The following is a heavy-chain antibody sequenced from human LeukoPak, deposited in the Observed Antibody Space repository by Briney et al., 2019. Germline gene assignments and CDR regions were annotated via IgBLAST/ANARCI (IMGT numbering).Heavy chain of an antibody. CDR1: GFTFSSYG. Sequence: QPGRSLRLSCAASGFTFSSYGMHWVRQAPGKGLEWVAVISYDGSNKYYADSVKGRFTISRDNSKNTLYLQMNSLRAEDTAVYYCAKVAEQRLVDLSFDYWGQGTLVTVSS. CDR2: ISYDGSNK. J-gene: IGHJ4*02. D-gene: IGHD6-13*01. CDR3: AKVAEQRLVDLSFDY. V-gene: IGHV3-30*18.